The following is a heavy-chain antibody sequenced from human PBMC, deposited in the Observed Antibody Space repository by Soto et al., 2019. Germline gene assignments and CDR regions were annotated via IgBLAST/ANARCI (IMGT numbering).Heavy chain of an antibody. D-gene: IGHD3-9*01. CDR1: GFTFSSYW. CDR2: INSYGSST. CDR3: ASLNYDILTAYSSDYYYYGMDV. Sequence: GGSLRPSCAPSGFTFSSYWMHCVRQAPGKGLGWVSRINSYGSSTSYADSVKGRFTISRDNAKHTLYLQMNSQRAEDTAVYYCASLNYDILTAYSSDYYYYGMDVWGQGTTVTVSS. J-gene: IGHJ6*02. V-gene: IGHV3-74*01.